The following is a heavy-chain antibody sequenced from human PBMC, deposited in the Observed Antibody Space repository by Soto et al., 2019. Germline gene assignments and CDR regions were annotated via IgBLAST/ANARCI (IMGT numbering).Heavy chain of an antibody. CDR1: GFTFSNAW. Sequence: GESLKISCAASGFTFSNAWMSWVRQAPGKGLEWVGRIKSKTDGGTTDYAAPVKGRFTISRDDSKNTLYLQMNSLKTEDTAVYYCTTDSSSWYSPTDYWGQGTLVTVSS. CDR2: IKSKTDGGTT. D-gene: IGHD6-13*01. V-gene: IGHV3-15*01. J-gene: IGHJ4*02. CDR3: TTDSSSWYSPTDY.